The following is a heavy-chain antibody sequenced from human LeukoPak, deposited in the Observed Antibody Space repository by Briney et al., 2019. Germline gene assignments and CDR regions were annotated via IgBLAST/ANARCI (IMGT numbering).Heavy chain of an antibody. CDR1: GFTFSSYA. V-gene: IGHV3-23*01. D-gene: IGHD2-2*01. Sequence: SGGSLRLSCAASGFTFSSYAMSWVRQAPGKGLEWVSAITVTGGSTYYADSVKGRFTISRDNSKNTLYLQMNSLRAEDTAVYYCAKLGSIVVVPAAGASYNWFDPWGQGTLVTVSS. CDR2: ITVTGGST. CDR3: AKLGSIVVVPAAGASYNWFDP. J-gene: IGHJ5*02.